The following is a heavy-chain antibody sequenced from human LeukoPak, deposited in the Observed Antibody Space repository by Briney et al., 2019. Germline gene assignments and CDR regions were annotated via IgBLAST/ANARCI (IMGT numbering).Heavy chain of an antibody. V-gene: IGHV4-34*01. Sequence: SETLSLTCAVYGGSFSGYYWSWIRQPPGKGLEWIGEINHSGSTNYNPSLKSRVTISVDTSKNQFSLKLSSVTAADTAVYYCARGLIPTGDYDFWSGYTFDYWGQGTLVTVSS. CDR1: GGSFSGYY. CDR3: ARGLIPTGDYDFWSGYTFDY. D-gene: IGHD3-3*01. CDR2: INHSGST. J-gene: IGHJ4*02.